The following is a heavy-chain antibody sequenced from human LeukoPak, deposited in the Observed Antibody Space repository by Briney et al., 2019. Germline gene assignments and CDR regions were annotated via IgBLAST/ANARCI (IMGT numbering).Heavy chain of an antibody. CDR2: MYTSGSS. V-gene: IGHV4-4*07. D-gene: IGHD6-13*01. CDR1: GGFIRSYF. Sequence: SETLPLTCTVSGGFIRSYFWSWIRQPAGKGVDWIGRMYTSGSSNCSLSLKSRVIMSVDTSKNQYSLNLSSVTAADTAVYYCAREPSTAAGTGRPFDYWGQGTLVTVSS. J-gene: IGHJ4*02. CDR3: AREPSTAAGTGRPFDY.